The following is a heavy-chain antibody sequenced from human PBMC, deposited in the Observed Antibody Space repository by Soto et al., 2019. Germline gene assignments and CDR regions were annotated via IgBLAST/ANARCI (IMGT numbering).Heavy chain of an antibody. D-gene: IGHD5-12*01. J-gene: IGHJ6*02. CDR2: ISYDGSNT. CDR1: GFTFRYYG. V-gene: IGHV3-30*18. CDR3: AKDRSGKTRYHFYGMDV. Sequence: GGSLRLSCAASGFTFRYYGMHWVRQAPGKGLEWVAVISYDGSNTYYADSVRGRFTISRDNSKNTVFLQMNSLRGEDTALYYCAKDRSGKTRYHFYGMDVWGQGTTVTVSS.